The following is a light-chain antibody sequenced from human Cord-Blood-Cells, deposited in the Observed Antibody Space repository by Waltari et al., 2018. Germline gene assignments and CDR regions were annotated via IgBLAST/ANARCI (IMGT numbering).Light chain of an antibody. CDR1: QGISSY. J-gene: IGKJ2*01. Sequence: AIRITQYPSSLSASTGDRVTITCRASQGISSYLAWYQQKPGKAPKLLIYAAFTLQSGVPARFSGSGSGTDFTLTSSCLQSEDFATYYCQQYYSYPYTFGQGTKLEIK. V-gene: IGKV1-8*01. CDR2: AAF. CDR3: QQYYSYPYT.